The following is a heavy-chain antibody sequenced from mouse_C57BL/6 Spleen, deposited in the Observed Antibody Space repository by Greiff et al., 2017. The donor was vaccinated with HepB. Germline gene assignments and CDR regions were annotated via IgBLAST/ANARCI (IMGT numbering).Heavy chain of an antibody. D-gene: IGHD2-3*01. CDR2: IYPGDGDT. CDR3: ARGGDGYPAWFAY. V-gene: IGHV1-80*01. J-gene: IGHJ3*01. CDR1: GYAFSSYW. Sequence: QVHVKQSGAELVKPGASVKISCKASGYAFSSYWMNWVKQRPGKGLEWIGQIYPGDGDTNYNGKFKGKATLTADKSSSTAYMQLSSLTSEDSAVYFCARGGDGYPAWFAYWGQGTLVTVSA.